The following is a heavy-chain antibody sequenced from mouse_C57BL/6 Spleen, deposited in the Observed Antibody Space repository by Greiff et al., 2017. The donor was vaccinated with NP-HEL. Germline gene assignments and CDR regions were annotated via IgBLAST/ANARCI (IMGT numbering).Heavy chain of an antibody. CDR1: GFTFSSYT. J-gene: IGHJ4*01. CDR3: ARHEDGYYAMDY. D-gene: IGHD2-3*01. V-gene: IGHV5-9*01. Sequence: DVMLVESGGGLVKPGGSLKLSCAASGFTFSSYTMSWVRQTPEQRLEWVATISGGGGNTYYPDSVKGRFTISRDNAKNTLYLQMSSLRSEDTALYYCARHEDGYYAMDYWGQGTSVTVSS. CDR2: ISGGGGNT.